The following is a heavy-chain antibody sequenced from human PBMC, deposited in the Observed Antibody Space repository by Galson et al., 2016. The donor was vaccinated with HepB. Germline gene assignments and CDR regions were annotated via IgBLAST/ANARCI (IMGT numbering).Heavy chain of an antibody. CDR1: GGSISNYY. D-gene: IGHD4-17*01. Sequence: SETLSLTCTVSGGSISNYYWSWIRQSPGRGLEWIGYFFYSGTTNYNPSLQSRVTMSADPSKNQFSLRLSSVTAADAAVSYFACGAAEGLLLTEYFQHWGRGTLSTVSS. CDR2: FFYSGTT. J-gene: IGHJ1*01. V-gene: IGHV4-59*01. CDR3: ACGAAEGLLLTEYFQH.